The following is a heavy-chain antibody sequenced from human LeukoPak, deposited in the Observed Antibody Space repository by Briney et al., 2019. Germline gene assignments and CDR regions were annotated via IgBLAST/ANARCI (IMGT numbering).Heavy chain of an antibody. CDR2: ISRSSNYI. CDR3: AIEVVVAATLFDY. D-gene: IGHD2-15*01. CDR1: GFTFSSYS. J-gene: IGHJ4*02. Sequence: GSLRLSCAASGFTFSSYSMNWVRQAPGKGLEWVSSISRSSNYIYYADSVKGRFTISRDNAKNPLYLQINSVRAEHTAVYYCAIEVVVAATLFDYWGQGTLVTVSS. V-gene: IGHV3-21*01.